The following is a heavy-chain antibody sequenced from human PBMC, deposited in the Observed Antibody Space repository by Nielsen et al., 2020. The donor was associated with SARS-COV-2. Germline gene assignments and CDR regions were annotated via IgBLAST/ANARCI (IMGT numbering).Heavy chain of an antibody. CDR1: GAPISTNNYY. J-gene: IGHJ4*02. CDR2: IHYSGST. CDR3: ARTVVTLDFDY. V-gene: IGHV4-39*07. Sequence: SETLSLTCTVSGAPISTNNYYWGWIRQPPGKGLEWIGSIHYSGSTYYNPSLKSRVSISIDTSKNQFSLRLRSVTAADTAVYYCARTVVTLDFDYWGQGTLVTVSS. D-gene: IGHD4-23*01.